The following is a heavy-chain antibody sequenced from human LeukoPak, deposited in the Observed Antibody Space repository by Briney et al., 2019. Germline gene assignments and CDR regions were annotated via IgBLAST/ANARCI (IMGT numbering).Heavy chain of an antibody. CDR3: ARDGGSTSFYYYYMDV. J-gene: IGHJ6*03. Sequence: ASVKVSCKASGYSLIVYYMHWIRQAPGQGLEWMAWINPKSGDTFFAPKFQGRVTITRDTSISTAYMELSRLRSDDTAVYYCARDGGSTSFYYYYMDVWGKGTTVTISS. CDR2: INPKSGDT. CDR1: GYSLIVYY. V-gene: IGHV1-2*02. D-gene: IGHD2-2*01.